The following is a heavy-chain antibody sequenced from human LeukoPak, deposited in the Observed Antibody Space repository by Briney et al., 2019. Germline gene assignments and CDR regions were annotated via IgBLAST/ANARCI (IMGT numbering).Heavy chain of an antibody. CDR2: ISTYNDNT. D-gene: IGHD6-6*01. V-gene: IGHV1-18*01. CDR3: ARIQSRIIAARPGNPAFDY. CDR1: GYTFTSYD. J-gene: IGHJ4*02. Sequence: GASVKVSCKASGYTFTSYDISWVRQAPGQGLEWMGWISTYNDNTHHAQKLQGRVTMTTDTSTSTVYMELKSVRSGDTAVYYCARIQSRIIAARPGNPAFDYWGRGTLVTVSS.